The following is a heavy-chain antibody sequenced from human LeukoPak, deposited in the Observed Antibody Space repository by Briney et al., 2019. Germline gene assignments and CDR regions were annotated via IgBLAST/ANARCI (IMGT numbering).Heavy chain of an antibody. CDR1: GLTFSSYS. CDR2: ISGSGGST. D-gene: IGHD3-9*01. CDR3: ARDRVKSDDILTGYPHYYYYFYMDV. V-gene: IGHV3-23*01. J-gene: IGHJ6*03. Sequence: GGSLRLSCAASGLTFSSYSMSWVRQAPGRGLEGVSAISGSGGSTYYADSVKGRFTVSRDNDQNTLYLQLNSLRPEDTAVYYCARDRVKSDDILTGYPHYYYYFYMDVWGKGTVVTVSS.